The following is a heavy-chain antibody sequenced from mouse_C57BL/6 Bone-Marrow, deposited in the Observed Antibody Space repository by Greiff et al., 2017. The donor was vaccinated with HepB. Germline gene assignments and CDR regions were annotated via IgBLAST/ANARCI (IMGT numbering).Heavy chain of an antibody. J-gene: IGHJ3*01. Sequence: VQLQQPGAELVKPGASVKMSCKASGSTFTSYWITWVKQRPGQGLEWIGDIYPGSGSTNYNEKFKSKATLTVDTFSSTAYMPLSSLTSEDSAVYYCATIPAWFAYWGQGTLVTVSA. CDR3: ATIPAWFAY. V-gene: IGHV1-55*01. CDR1: GSTFTSYW. CDR2: IYPGSGST.